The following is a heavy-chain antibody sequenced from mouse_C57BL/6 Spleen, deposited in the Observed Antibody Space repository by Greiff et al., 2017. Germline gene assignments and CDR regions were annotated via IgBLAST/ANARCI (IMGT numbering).Heavy chain of an antibody. CDR1: GFTFSDYY. CDR3: ARRGNYYAMDH. J-gene: IGHJ4*01. Sequence: EVKVVESEGGLVQPGSSMKLSCTASGFTFSDYYMAWVRQVPEKGLEWVANINYDGSSTYYLDSLKSRFIISRDNAKNILYLQMSSLKSEDTATYYCARRGNYYAMDHWGQGTSVTVSS. D-gene: IGHD2-1*01. CDR2: INYDGSST. V-gene: IGHV5-16*01.